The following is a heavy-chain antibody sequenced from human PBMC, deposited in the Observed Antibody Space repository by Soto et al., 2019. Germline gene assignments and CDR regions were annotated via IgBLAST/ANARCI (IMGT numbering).Heavy chain of an antibody. J-gene: IGHJ5*02. V-gene: IGHV4-4*07. CDR1: GASISGFY. D-gene: IGHD1-1*01. CDR3: VRDGTKTLRDWLDP. Sequence: SETLSLTCTVSGASISGFYWSWIRKSAGKGLEWIGRIYATGTTDYNPSLKSRVMMSVDTSKKQFSLKLRSVTAADTAVYYCVRDGTKTLRDWLDPWGQGISVTVYS. CDR2: IYATGTT.